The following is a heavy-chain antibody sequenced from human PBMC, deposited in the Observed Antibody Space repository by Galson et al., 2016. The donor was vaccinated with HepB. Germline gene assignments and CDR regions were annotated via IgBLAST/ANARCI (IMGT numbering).Heavy chain of an antibody. CDR1: GGSISDGY. V-gene: IGHV4-59*01. Sequence: TLSLTCTLSGGSISDGYWSWIRQPPGQTLQWIGHIGYSGTTDYNPSLKSRVTISVNTSKNQFSLKLNSVTPAETAVYYCAKDGPDDNSRLDPWGQGILVTVSS. D-gene: IGHD2/OR15-2a*01. CDR3: AKDGPDDNSRLDP. CDR2: IGYSGTT. J-gene: IGHJ5*01.